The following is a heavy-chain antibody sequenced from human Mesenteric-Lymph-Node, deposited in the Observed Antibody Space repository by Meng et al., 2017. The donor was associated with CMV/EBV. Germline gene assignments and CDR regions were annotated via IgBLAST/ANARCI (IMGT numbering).Heavy chain of an antibody. J-gene: IGHJ4*02. V-gene: IGHV4-34*01. D-gene: IGHD5-24*01. CDR1: GGSFTDYY. CDR3: ARAWR. CDR2: INHSGST. Sequence: SETLSLTCAVYGGSFTDYYWSWIRQPPGKGLEWIGEINHSGSTNYNPSLKSRVTISVDTSKNQFSLKLSSVTAADTAVYYCARAWRWGQGTLVTVSS.